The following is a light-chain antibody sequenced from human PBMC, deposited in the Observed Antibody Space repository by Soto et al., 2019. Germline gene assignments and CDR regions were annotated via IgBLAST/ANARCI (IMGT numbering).Light chain of an antibody. J-gene: IGKJ4*01. CDR1: QSVNSW. CDR2: RAS. CDR3: QQYDSYPVT. V-gene: IGKV1-5*03. Sequence: DIQMTQSPSTLSASVGDKVTITCRASQSVNSWLAWYQQMPGTAPKVLIYRASTLQSGVPSRFSGSGSGTEFTRTISSLQPDDFATCYCQQYDSYPVTFCGGTKVET.